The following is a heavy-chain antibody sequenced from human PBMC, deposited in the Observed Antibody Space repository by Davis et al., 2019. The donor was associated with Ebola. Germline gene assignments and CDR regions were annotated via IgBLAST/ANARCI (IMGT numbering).Heavy chain of an antibody. Sequence: PGGSLRLSCAASGFTFSSYGMHWVRQAPGKGLEWVAVISYDGSNKYYADSVKGRFTISRDNAKNSLYLQMNSLRAEDTALYYCAKDSSGWSVGWFDPWGQGTLVTVSS. CDR3: AKDSSGWSVGWFDP. D-gene: IGHD6-19*01. V-gene: IGHV3-30*18. CDR2: ISYDGSNK. J-gene: IGHJ5*02. CDR1: GFTFSSYG.